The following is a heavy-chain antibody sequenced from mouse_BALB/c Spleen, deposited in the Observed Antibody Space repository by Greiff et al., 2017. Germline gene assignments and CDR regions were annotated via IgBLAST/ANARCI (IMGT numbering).Heavy chain of an antibody. CDR1: GFTFSSYT. V-gene: IGHV5-12-2*01. J-gene: IGHJ2*01. D-gene: IGHD1-1*01. CDR2: ISNGGGST. CDR3: ARRGGGSSYYFDY. Sequence: EVQGVESGGGLVQPGGSLKLSCAASGFTFSSYTMSWVRQTPEKRLEWVAYISNGGGSTYYPDTVKGRFTISRDNAKNTLYLQMSSLKSEDTAMYYCARRGGGSSYYFDYWGQGTTLTVSS.